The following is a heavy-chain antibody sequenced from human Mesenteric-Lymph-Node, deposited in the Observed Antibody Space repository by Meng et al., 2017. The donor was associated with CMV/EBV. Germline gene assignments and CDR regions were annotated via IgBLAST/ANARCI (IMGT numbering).Heavy chain of an antibody. V-gene: IGHV1-2*02. J-gene: IGHJ4*02. Sequence: ASVKVSCKASGYTFTGYYMHWVRQAPGQGLEWMGWINPNSGGTNYAQKFQGRVTMTRDTSISTAYMELSRLRSDDTAVYYCATEGGLSADSPPPPSAYWGQGTLVTVSS. CDR1: GYTFTGYY. CDR2: INPNSGGT. CDR3: ATEGGLSADSPPPPSAY. D-gene: IGHD3-16*01.